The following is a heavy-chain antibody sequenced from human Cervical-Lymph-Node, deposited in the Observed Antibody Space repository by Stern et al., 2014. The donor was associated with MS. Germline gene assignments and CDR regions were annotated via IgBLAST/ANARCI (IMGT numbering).Heavy chain of an antibody. CDR2: IWYDGSNP. Sequence: VQLESGGGVVQPGRSLRLSCAASGFSFSRYAMHWVRQAPGKGLEWVALIWYDGSNPYYADSVTGRFTISRDNFKNTLYLQMNSLRAEDTAVYYCASAYSSSHYYFDYWGQGTLVTVSS. CDR3: ASAYSSSHYYFDY. V-gene: IGHV3-33*01. D-gene: IGHD6-13*01. J-gene: IGHJ4*02. CDR1: GFSFSRYA.